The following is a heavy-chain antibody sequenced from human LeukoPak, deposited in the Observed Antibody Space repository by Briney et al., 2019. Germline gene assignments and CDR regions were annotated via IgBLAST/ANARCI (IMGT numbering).Heavy chain of an antibody. Sequence: GGSLRLSCAASGFAFSNYAMSWVRQAPEKGLVWVSRINGYGSSTDFADSVKGRFTISRDNAKNTLYLQMNSLRAEDTAVYYCARDAPGNTALDYWGQGTLVTVSS. CDR2: INGYGSST. D-gene: IGHD5-18*01. V-gene: IGHV3-74*01. J-gene: IGHJ4*02. CDR1: GFAFSNYA. CDR3: ARDAPGNTALDY.